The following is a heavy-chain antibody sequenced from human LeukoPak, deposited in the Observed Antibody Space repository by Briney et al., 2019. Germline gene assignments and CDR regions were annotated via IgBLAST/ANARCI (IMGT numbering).Heavy chain of an antibody. CDR3: ARGGTDIVATIQAEPWFEP. CDR2: IIPIFGTA. D-gene: IGHD5-12*01. CDR1: GGTFSSYA. J-gene: IGHJ5*02. Sequence: SVKVSCKASGGTFSSYAISWVRQAPGQGLEWMGGIIPIFGTANYAQKFQGRVTITTDESTSTAYMELSSLRTEDTAVYYCARGGTDIVATIQAEPWFEPWGQGTLVTVSS. V-gene: IGHV1-69*05.